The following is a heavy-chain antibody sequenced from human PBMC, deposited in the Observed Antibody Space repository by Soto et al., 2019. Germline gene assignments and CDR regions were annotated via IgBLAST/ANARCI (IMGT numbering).Heavy chain of an antibody. V-gene: IGHV1-18*01. CDR1: GYTFTSYG. Sequence: ASVKVSCKASGYTFTSYGISWVRQAPGQGLEWMGWISAYNGNTNYAQKLQGRVTMTTDTSTSTAYMELRSLRSDDTAVYYCARDGDYDYVWGSFDYWGQGTLVTVSS. CDR2: ISAYNGNT. D-gene: IGHD3-16*01. CDR3: ARDGDYDYVWGSFDY. J-gene: IGHJ4*02.